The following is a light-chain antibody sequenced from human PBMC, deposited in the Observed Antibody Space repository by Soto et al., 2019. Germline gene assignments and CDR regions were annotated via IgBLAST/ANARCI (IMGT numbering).Light chain of an antibody. CDR3: QQYGSTPVT. CDR1: QSVTSSY. J-gene: IGKJ1*01. CDR2: GAG. V-gene: IGKV3-20*01. Sequence: EIVLTQSPGTLSLSPGERATLSCRASQSVTSSYLAWYQQKPGQAPRLLIYGAGSRATGIPDRFSGSGSGTDFILTISRLEPEDFAVYYCQQYGSTPVTFGQGTQVEI.